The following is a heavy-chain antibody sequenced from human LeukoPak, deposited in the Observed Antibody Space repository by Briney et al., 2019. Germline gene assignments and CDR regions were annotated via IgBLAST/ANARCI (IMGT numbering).Heavy chain of an antibody. Sequence: GSSVKVSCKASGGTFSSYAISWVRQAPGQGLEWMGRIIPILGIANYAQKFQGRVTITADKSTSTAYMELSSLRSEDTAVYYCARAQGVIAASGGDPWGQGTLVTVSS. CDR1: GGTFSSYA. J-gene: IGHJ5*02. D-gene: IGHD6-6*01. CDR3: ARAQGVIAASGGDP. V-gene: IGHV1-69*04. CDR2: IIPILGIA.